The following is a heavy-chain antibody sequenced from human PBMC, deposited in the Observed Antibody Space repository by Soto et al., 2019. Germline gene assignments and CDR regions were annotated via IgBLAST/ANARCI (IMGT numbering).Heavy chain of an antibody. Sequence: QVQLVQSGAEVKKPGSSVKVSCKASGGTFSSYAISWVRRAPGQGLEWMGGIIPIVGTANYAQKFQGRVTSTADESTSTAYMELSSLRSEDTAVYYCAREIGRWLYFGYWGQGTLGTVSS. J-gene: IGHJ4*02. V-gene: IGHV1-69*01. D-gene: IGHD5-12*01. CDR1: GGTFSSYA. CDR2: IIPIVGTA. CDR3: AREIGRWLYFGY.